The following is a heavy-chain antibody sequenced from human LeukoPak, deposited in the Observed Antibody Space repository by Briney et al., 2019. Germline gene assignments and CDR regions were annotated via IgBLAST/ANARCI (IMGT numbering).Heavy chain of an antibody. CDR2: INPNSGGT. V-gene: IGHV1-2*06. CDR1: GYTFTGYY. CDR3: ARVRIAAAGTSNY. J-gene: IGHJ4*02. Sequence: ASVKVSCKASGYTFTGYYTHWVRQAPGQGLEWMGRINPNSGGTNYAQKFQGRVTMTRDTSISTAYMELSRLRSDGTAVYYCARVRIAAAGTSNYWGQGTLVTVSS. D-gene: IGHD6-13*01.